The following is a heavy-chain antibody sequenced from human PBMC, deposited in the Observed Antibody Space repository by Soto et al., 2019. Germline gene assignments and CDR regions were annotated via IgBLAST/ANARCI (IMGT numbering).Heavy chain of an antibody. Sequence: GGSLRLSCAASGFTFSSYSMNWVRQAPGKGLEWVSYISSSSSTIYYADSVKGRFTISRDNAKNSLYLQMNSLRDEDTAVYYCARDPDRRSGYYLPYWYFDLWGRGTLVTVSS. CDR1: GFTFSSYS. D-gene: IGHD3-22*01. CDR2: ISSSSSTI. V-gene: IGHV3-48*02. CDR3: ARDPDRRSGYYLPYWYFDL. J-gene: IGHJ2*01.